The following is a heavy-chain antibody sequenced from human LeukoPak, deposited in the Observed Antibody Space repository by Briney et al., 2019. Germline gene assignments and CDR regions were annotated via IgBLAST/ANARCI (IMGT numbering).Heavy chain of an antibody. J-gene: IGHJ4*02. CDR2: IYPGDSDT. Sequence: GESLRISCKGSGYSLTSYWIGWVRQMPGKGLEWMGIIYPGDSDTRYSPSFQGQVTISADKSISTAYLQWSSLKASDTAMYYCARSRRSYYFDYWGQGTLVTVSS. CDR1: GYSLTSYW. CDR3: ARSRRSYYFDY. V-gene: IGHV5-51*01.